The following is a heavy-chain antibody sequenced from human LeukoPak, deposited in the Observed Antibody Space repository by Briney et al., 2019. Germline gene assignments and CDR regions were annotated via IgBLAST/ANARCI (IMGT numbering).Heavy chain of an antibody. D-gene: IGHD6-13*01. CDR3: AKDDGGAAGRRGFDP. J-gene: IGHJ5*02. Sequence: GGSLRLSCAASGFTFSSYGMHWVRQAPGKGLEWVAFIRYDGSNKYYADSVKGRFTISRDNSKNTLYLQMNSLRAEDTAVYYCAKDDGGAAGRRGFDPWGQGTLVTVSS. CDR2: IRYDGSNK. CDR1: GFTFSSYG. V-gene: IGHV3-30*02.